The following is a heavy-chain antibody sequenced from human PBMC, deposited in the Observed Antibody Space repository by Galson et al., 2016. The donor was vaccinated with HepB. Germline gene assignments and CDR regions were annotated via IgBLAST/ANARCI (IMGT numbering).Heavy chain of an antibody. V-gene: IGHV3-23*01. J-gene: IGHJ6*01. CDR2: ISTGGEG. Sequence: SLRLSCAGSGFSFTRVAMSWVRQAPGKGLEWVSGISTGGEGYYADSMKGRFTISRDIYKSTVSLQLNSLRAEDTGLYYCAKFLSTDSPYYGMEVWGQGTTVAVTS. CDR3: AKFLSTDSPYYGMEV. D-gene: IGHD4-11*01. CDR1: GFSFTRVA.